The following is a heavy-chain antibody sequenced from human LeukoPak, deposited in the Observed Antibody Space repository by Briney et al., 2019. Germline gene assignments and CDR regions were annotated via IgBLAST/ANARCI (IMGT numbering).Heavy chain of an antibody. CDR1: GFTFSSYG. CDR3: AKESVWFGESNPFDY. J-gene: IGHJ4*02. CDR2: IRYDGSNK. D-gene: IGHD3-10*01. Sequence: GGSLRLSRAASGFTFSSYGMHWVRQAPGKGLEWVAFIRYDGSNKYYVDSVKGRFTISRDNSKNTLYLQMNSLRPEDTAVYYCAKESVWFGESNPFDYWGQGTLVTVSS. V-gene: IGHV3-30*02.